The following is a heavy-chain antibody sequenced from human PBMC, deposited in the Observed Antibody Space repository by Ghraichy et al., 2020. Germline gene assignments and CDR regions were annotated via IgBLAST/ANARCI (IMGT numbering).Heavy chain of an antibody. CDR1: GGSISGSSYY. CDR3: ARRPSYPTLGYFQH. J-gene: IGHJ1*01. D-gene: IGHD3-10*01. Sequence: SETLSLTCTVSGGSISGSSYYLAWIRQPTGKGLEWIGSIDYSGSTYYNPSLKSRVTISVDTSKNQFSLKLSSVTAADTAVYYCARRPSYPTLGYFQHWGQGTLVTVAS. V-gene: IGHV4-39*01. CDR2: IDYSGST.